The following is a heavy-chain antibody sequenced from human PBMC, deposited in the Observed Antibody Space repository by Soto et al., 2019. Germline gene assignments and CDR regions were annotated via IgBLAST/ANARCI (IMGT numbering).Heavy chain of an antibody. Sequence: QVQLVQSGAEVKKPGSSVKVSCKASGGTFSSYTISWVRQAPGQGLEWMGRIIPILGIANYAQKFQGRVTITADKSTSTAYMELSSLRSEDTAVYYCARESISIENDYGDTKRSYWGQGTLVTVSS. CDR2: IIPILGIA. CDR3: ARESISIENDYGDTKRSY. V-gene: IGHV1-69*08. CDR1: GGTFSSYT. D-gene: IGHD4-17*01. J-gene: IGHJ4*02.